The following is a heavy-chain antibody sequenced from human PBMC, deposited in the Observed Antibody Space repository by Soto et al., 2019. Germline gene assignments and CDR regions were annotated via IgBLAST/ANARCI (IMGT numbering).Heavy chain of an antibody. CDR2: LYDVDGT. V-gene: IGHV3-53*01. D-gene: IGHD4-17*01. J-gene: IGHJ3*02. CDR3: ASWHLRGHAYDI. CDR1: GLTVSGKKY. Sequence: DVQLVESGGGLIQPGESLRLSCAAFGLTVSGKKYMAWVRQAPGKGLEWISALYDVDGTYYADSVKGRFTTSRDSSKTTVYLQMNSLRPDDTAVYYCASWHLRGHAYDIWGQGTTVTVSS.